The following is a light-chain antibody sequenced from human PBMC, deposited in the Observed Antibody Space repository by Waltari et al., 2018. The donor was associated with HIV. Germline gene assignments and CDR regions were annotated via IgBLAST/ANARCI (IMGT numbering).Light chain of an antibody. V-gene: IGLV3-21*01. CDR1: NLGSHS. J-gene: IGLJ3*02. Sequence: SYVLTPPRSASLAPGTAATISCDGLNLGSHSVHCYKQHAAQAPVLVTRFNSARPSGIPDRFAGSNSGNTATLTITRVEVGDEADYYCQVWDSSNHHVVFGGGTELTVL. CDR3: QVWDSSNHHVV. CDR2: FNS.